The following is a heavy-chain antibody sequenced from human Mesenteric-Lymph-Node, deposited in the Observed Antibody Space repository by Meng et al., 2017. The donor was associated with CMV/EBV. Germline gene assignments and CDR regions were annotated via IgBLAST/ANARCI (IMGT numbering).Heavy chain of an antibody. D-gene: IGHD2-2*01. CDR2: ISSGGGTK. CDR1: GFTFSSDE. Sequence: GESLKISCAASGFTFSSDEMNWVRQAPGKGLEWVSYISSGGGTKYYADSVKGRFTISRDNAKNSLYLQMNSLRAEDAAVYYCASELLGYCSSSGCYGFDYWGPGTLVTVSS. V-gene: IGHV3-48*03. J-gene: IGHJ4*02. CDR3: ASELLGYCSSSGCYGFDY.